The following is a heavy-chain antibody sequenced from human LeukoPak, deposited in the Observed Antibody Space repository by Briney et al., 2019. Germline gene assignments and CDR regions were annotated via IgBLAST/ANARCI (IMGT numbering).Heavy chain of an antibody. CDR3: ARFITRSDAFDI. J-gene: IGHJ3*02. V-gene: IGHV4-31*03. D-gene: IGHD1-14*01. CDR1: GGSISSGGYY. CDR2: IYYSGST. Sequence: SSETLSLTCTVSGGSISSGGYYWSWIRQHPGKGLEWIGYIYYSGSTYYNPSLKSRVTISVDTSKNQFSLKLSSVTAADTAVYYCARFITRSDAFDIWGQGTMVTVSS.